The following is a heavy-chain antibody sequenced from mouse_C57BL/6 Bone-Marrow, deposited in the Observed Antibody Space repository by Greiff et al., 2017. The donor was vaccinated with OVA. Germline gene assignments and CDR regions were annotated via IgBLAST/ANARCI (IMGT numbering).Heavy chain of an antibody. CDR3: TSDYDYHGYFDG. CDR1: GYTFTDYE. Sequence: QVQLQQSGAELVRPGASVTLSCKASGYTFTDYEMHWVKQTPVHGLEWIGAIDPETGGTAYNQKFKGKAILTADKSSSTAYMALRSLTAEDSAFYYCTSDYDYHGYFDGWGTGTTVTVSS. D-gene: IGHD2-4*01. CDR2: IDPETGGT. V-gene: IGHV1-15*01. J-gene: IGHJ1*03.